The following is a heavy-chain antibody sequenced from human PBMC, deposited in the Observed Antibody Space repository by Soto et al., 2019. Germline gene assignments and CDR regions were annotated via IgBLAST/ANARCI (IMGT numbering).Heavy chain of an antibody. J-gene: IGHJ6*02. V-gene: IGHV1-2*04. CDR2: INPKSGGT. Sequence: GASVKVSCKASGYSFTDYNIHWVRQAPGQGLECLGRINPKSGGTSTAQKFQGWVTMTTDTSISTASMELTRLTSDDTAIYYCARGDSTDCSNGVCSFFYNHDMDVCGQGTTVTVSS. CDR1: GYSFTDYN. D-gene: IGHD2-8*01. CDR3: ARGDSTDCSNGVCSFFYNHDMDV.